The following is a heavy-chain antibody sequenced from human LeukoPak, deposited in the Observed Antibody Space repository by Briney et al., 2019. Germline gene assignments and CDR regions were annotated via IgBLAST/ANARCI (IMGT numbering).Heavy chain of an antibody. D-gene: IGHD6-6*01. CDR2: ISSRGDST. V-gene: IGHV3-23*01. CDR3: AKTSSSPFDY. J-gene: IGHJ4*02. Sequence: GGSLRLSCAASGFTFSNYAMSGVRQAPGGGLEWVSTISSRGDSTHDAASVKGRFTISRDNSKNSLYLQMNSLRAEDTAVYYCAKTSSSPFDYWGQGTLVTVSS. CDR1: GFTFSNYA.